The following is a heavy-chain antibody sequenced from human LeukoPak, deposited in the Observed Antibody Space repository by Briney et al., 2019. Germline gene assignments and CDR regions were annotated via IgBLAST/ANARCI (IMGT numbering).Heavy chain of an antibody. CDR1: GGTFSSYA. J-gene: IGHJ5*02. D-gene: IGHD3-16*02. CDR2: INPNSGGT. Sequence: ASVKVSCKASGGTFSSYAISWARQAPGQGLEWMGWINPNSGGTNYAQKFQGRVTMTRDTSISTAYMELSRLRSDDTAVYYCARNRDYDYVWGSYRYHWFDPWGQGTLVTVSS. V-gene: IGHV1-2*02. CDR3: ARNRDYDYVWGSYRYHWFDP.